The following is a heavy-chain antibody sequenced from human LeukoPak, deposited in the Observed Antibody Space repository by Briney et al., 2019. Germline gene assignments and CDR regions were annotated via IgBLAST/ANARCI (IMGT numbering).Heavy chain of an antibody. D-gene: IGHD3/OR15-3a*01. V-gene: IGHV4-4*07. CDR2: IYTSGST. CDR1: GGSISSYY. CDR3: AREPRTGRGYYFDY. Sequence: PSETLSLTCTVSGGSISSYYWSWIRQPAGKGLEWIGRIYTSGSTNYNPSLKSRVTMSVDTSKNQFSLKLSSVTAADTAVYYCAREPRTGRGYYFDYWGQGTLVTVSS. J-gene: IGHJ4*02.